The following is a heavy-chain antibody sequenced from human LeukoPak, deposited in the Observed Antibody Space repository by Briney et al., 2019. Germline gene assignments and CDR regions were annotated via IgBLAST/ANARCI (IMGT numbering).Heavy chain of an antibody. Sequence: PSETLSLTCAVSGGSISSSNWWSWVRQPPGKGLEWIGEIYHSGSTNYNPSLKSRVTISVDKSKNQFSLKLSSVTAADTAVYYCARTRRGYYFNDAFDIWGQGTMVTVSS. CDR1: GGSISSSNW. D-gene: IGHD3-22*01. V-gene: IGHV4-4*02. CDR2: IYHSGST. J-gene: IGHJ3*02. CDR3: ARTRRGYYFNDAFDI.